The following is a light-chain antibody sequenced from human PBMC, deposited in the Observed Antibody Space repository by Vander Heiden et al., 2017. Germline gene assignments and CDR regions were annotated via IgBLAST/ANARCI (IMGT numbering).Light chain of an antibody. J-gene: IGKJ4*01. V-gene: IGKV1-16*01. CDR1: QDISIY. CDR2: AAS. Sequence: IQMTQSPSSLSASVGDRVTISCRASQDISIYSAWLQQNPMKTPKSLMYAASSSQRELLSRFSGSASVTDLRLRMSSLQTKDIATNYRLLEYTLRITFGGGTRLEIK. CDR3: LLEYTLRIT.